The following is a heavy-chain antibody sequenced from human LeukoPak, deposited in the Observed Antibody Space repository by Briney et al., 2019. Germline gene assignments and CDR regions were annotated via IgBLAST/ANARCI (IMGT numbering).Heavy chain of an antibody. CDR3: ARHMKGRGLLTVTKHYFDY. CDR2: IYYSGST. J-gene: IGHJ4*02. D-gene: IGHD4-17*01. Sequence: SETLSLTCTVSGGSISSYYWSWIRQPPGKGLEWIGYIYYSGSTNYNPSLKSRVTISVDTSKNQFSLKLSSVTAADTAVYYCARHMKGRGLLTVTKHYFDYWGQGTLVTVSS. V-gene: IGHV4-59*01. CDR1: GGSISSYY.